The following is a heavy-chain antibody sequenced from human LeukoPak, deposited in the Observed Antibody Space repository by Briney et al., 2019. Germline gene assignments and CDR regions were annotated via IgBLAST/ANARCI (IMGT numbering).Heavy chain of an antibody. D-gene: IGHD3-10*01. Sequence: SQTLSLTCAFSGDSVSSNSTAWNWIRQSPSRGLEWLGRTYYRSKWYNDYAVSVKSRITINPDTSKNQFSLQLNSVTPEDTAVYYCARVPTYYYGSGSHPPFDYWGQGTLVTVSS. CDR1: GDSVSSNSTA. CDR2: TYYRSKWYN. CDR3: ARVPTYYYGSGSHPPFDY. V-gene: IGHV6-1*01. J-gene: IGHJ4*02.